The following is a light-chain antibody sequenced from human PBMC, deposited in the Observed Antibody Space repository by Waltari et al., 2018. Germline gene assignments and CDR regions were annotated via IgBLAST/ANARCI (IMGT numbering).Light chain of an antibody. CDR3: QQYYSTRT. CDR1: QGVLYSSNNKNY. Sequence: DIVMTQSQDSTAGSMGERATINCKSSQGVLYSSNNKNYLAWYQQKPGQPPKLLIYWASTRESGVPDRFSGSGSGTDFTLTISSLQAEDVAVYYCQQYYSTRTFGQGTKVEIK. V-gene: IGKV4-1*01. J-gene: IGKJ1*01. CDR2: WAS.